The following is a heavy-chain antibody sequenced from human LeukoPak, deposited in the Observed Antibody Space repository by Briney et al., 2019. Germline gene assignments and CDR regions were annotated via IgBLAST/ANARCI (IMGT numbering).Heavy chain of an antibody. D-gene: IGHD6-13*01. V-gene: IGHV3-7*01. J-gene: IGHJ4*02. CDR3: ASQGGSSPDY. Sequence: AGGSLRLSCAASGFTFSNYWMSWVRQAPGKGLEWLANINQDGSEMYYVDSVKGRFTISRDNGKNSLYLQMNSLRAEDTAVYYCASQGGSSPDYWGQGTLVTVSS. CDR1: GFTFSNYW. CDR2: INQDGSEM.